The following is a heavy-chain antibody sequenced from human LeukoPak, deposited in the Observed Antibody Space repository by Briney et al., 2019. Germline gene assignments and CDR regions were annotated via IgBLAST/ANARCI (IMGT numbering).Heavy chain of an antibody. V-gene: IGHV3-7*01. Sequence: GSLRLSCAASGFAFSSYWMNWVRQAPGKGLEWVANIKQDGSEKYYVDSVKGRFTISRDNAKNSLYLQMNSLRAEDTAVYYCARGSAAGRWAYFFDNWGQGTLVTVSS. D-gene: IGHD6-13*01. CDR1: GFAFSSYW. J-gene: IGHJ4*02. CDR3: ARGSAAGRWAYFFDN. CDR2: IKQDGSEK.